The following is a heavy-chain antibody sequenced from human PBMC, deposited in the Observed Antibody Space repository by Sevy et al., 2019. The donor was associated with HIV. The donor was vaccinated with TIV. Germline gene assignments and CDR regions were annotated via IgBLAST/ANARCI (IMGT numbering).Heavy chain of an antibody. CDR1: GFTFSTYA. CDR2: VSSAGSEI. V-gene: IGHV3-30-3*01. D-gene: IGHD7-27*01. CDR3: ARDQLGSIDY. J-gene: IGHJ4*02. Sequence: GGSLRLSCTVSGFTFSTYAMHWVRQAPGKGLECVAIVSSAGSEIKYADSVKGRFTISRDNSRNTLYLQMNSLRTEDTALYYCARDQLGSIDYWGQGTLVTVSS.